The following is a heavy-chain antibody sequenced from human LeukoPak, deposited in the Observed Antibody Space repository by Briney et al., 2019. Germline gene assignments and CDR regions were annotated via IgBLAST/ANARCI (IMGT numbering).Heavy chain of an antibody. CDR1: GFTFSSYG. J-gene: IGHJ4*02. V-gene: IGHV4-34*08. D-gene: IGHD6-13*01. Sequence: PGGSLRLSCAASGFTFSSYGMHWIRQTPGKRLEWIGEIDHSGATNYNPSLKSRVTISLDTSKNQFSLKLTSVIAADTAVYFCARSGTYQYSSTSDYWGQGTLVTVSS. CDR2: IDHSGAT. CDR3: ARSGTYQYSSTSDY.